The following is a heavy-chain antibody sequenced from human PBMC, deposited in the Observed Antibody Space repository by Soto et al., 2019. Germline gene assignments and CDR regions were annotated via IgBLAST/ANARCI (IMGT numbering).Heavy chain of an antibody. Sequence: EVQLVESGGGLVQPGGSLRLSCAVSGFNFNNYRMSWVRQAPGKGLEWVATIKEDGSERYYVPSVRGRFTISRDNAKNSLSLQMNSLRADDTAVYYCASLKVSNAWDFWGQGTLVTVSS. V-gene: IGHV3-7*03. D-gene: IGHD2-2*01. CDR1: GFNFNNYR. CDR2: IKEDGSER. J-gene: IGHJ4*02. CDR3: ASLKVSNAWDF.